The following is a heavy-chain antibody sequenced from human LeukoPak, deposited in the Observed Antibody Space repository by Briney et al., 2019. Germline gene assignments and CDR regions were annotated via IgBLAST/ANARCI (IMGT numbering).Heavy chain of an antibody. CDR1: GYTLTSYY. CDR2: INPSGGST. V-gene: IGHV1-46*01. J-gene: IGHJ4*02. Sequence: GASVKVSCKASGYTLTSYYIHWVRQAPGQGLEWMGIINPSGGSTNYAQKFQGRVTMTRDTSTRTVYMELSSLRSDDTAVYYCARASVSAAGDYWGQGTLVTVSS. CDR3: ARASVSAAGDY. D-gene: IGHD6-13*01.